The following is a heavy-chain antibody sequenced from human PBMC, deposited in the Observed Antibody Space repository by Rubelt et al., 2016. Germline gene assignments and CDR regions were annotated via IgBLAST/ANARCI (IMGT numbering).Heavy chain of an antibody. CDR3: ARAPGDELGGGWFDP. V-gene: IGHV4-59*01. Sequence: QVQLQESGPGLVKPWETLSLICTVSGDSLTGYIYAWIRQSPGKGLEWVGYIYPSGTTDYNPSLQSRVTMSIDTSKNQFSLKLSSVTAADTAVYYCARAPGDELGGGWFDPWSQGTLVTVSS. D-gene: IGHD1-7*01. J-gene: IGHJ5*02. CDR2: IYPSGTT. CDR1: GDSLTGYI.